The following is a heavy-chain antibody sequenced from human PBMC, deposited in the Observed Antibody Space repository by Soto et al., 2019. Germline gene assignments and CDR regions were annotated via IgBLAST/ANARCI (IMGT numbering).Heavy chain of an antibody. CDR3: ARDQDSDNYVYAGSQEPYGMDV. D-gene: IGHD3-16*01. CDR2: INPNGGST. J-gene: IGHJ6*02. V-gene: IGHV1-46*01. Sequence: ASVKVSCKAPADTFTSYYIHWVRQAPGHGLEWMGIINPNGGSTRFAQTFQGRITMTTDTSTSTVYMELRSLRSEDTATYYCARDQDSDNYVYAGSQEPYGMDVWGQGTTVTVSS. CDR1: ADTFTSYY.